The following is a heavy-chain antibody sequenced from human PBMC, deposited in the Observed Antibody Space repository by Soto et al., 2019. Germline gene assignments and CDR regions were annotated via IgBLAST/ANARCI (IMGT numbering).Heavy chain of an antibody. CDR2: IYYSGDT. J-gene: IGHJ4*02. CDR3: ARATVETTAFDS. V-gene: IGHV4-31*03. Sequence: LPLTCTVSGGSISSGTYYWSWVRQHPGKGLEWIGYIYYSGDTYYNPSLKSRISISQDTSENQFSLKVSSVTAADTALYYCARATVETTAFDSWGQGALVTVSS. D-gene: IGHD2-21*02. CDR1: GGSISSGTYY.